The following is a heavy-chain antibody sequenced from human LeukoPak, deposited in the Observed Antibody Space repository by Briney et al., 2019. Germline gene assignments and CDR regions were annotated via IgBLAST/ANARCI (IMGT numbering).Heavy chain of an antibody. CDR1: GFTFDDYA. CDR3: ARAGLNIVVVPAANYYYYYYMDV. Sequence: GGSLRLSCAASGFTFDDYAMHWVRQAPGKGLEWVSGISWNSGSIGYADSVKGRFTISRDNAKNSLYLQMNSLRAEDTAVYYCARAGLNIVVVPAANYYYYYYMDVWGKGTTVTVSS. J-gene: IGHJ6*03. CDR2: ISWNSGSI. V-gene: IGHV3-9*01. D-gene: IGHD2-2*01.